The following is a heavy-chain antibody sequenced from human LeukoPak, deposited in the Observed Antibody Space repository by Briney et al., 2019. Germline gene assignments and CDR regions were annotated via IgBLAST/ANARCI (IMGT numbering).Heavy chain of an antibody. CDR1: SGSISRYY. Sequence: SETLSLTCTVSSGSISRYYWSWIRPPPGKGLEWIGYIYYSGSTNYNPSLKSRVTISIDTSKNQFSLKLSSVTAADTAVYYCASGDGVQTLNFDSWGQGTLVTVSS. J-gene: IGHJ4*02. V-gene: IGHV4-59*01. CDR2: IYYSGST. D-gene: IGHD2-8*01. CDR3: ASGDGVQTLNFDS.